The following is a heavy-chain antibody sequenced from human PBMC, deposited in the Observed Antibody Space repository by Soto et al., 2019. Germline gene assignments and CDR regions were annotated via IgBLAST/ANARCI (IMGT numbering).Heavy chain of an antibody. CDR3: AKVAVAGTYFQH. D-gene: IGHD6-19*01. CDR2: ISSSSSTK. V-gene: IGHV3-48*01. J-gene: IGHJ1*01. CDR1: GFTFSSYS. Sequence: GSLRLSCAASGFTFSSYSMNWVRQAPGKGLEWVSYISSSSSTKFYADSVKGRFTISRDNARNSLYLQMNSLRAEDTAVYYCAKVAVAGTYFQHWGQGTLVTVSS.